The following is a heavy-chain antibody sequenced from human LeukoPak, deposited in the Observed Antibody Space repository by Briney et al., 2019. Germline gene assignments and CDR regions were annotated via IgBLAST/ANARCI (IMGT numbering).Heavy chain of an antibody. CDR3: ARRFRTGDAFDI. Sequence: GGALEISWKGSGCRFKSYWMGWGRQMPGEGLGGMGIIYPGGSDNRYSPSFEGQVNISAEKSIRTAYLQWRSLKASDPAMYYCARRFRTGDAFDIWGQGTMVTVSS. CDR2: IYPGGSDN. J-gene: IGHJ3*02. D-gene: IGHD3-10*01. CDR1: GCRFKSYW. V-gene: IGHV5-51*01.